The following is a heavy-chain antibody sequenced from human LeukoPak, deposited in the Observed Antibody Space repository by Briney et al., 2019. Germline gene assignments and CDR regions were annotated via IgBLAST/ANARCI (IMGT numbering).Heavy chain of an antibody. Sequence: GGSLRLSCAASGFTVSNAWMNWVRQAPGKGLEWVSAISGSGGSTYYADSVKGRFTISRDNSKNTLYLQMNSLRAEDTAVYYCATGGYSSSWYNYWGQGTLVTVSS. CDR2: ISGSGGST. D-gene: IGHD6-13*01. J-gene: IGHJ4*02. CDR1: GFTVSNAW. V-gene: IGHV3-23*01. CDR3: ATGGYSSSWYNY.